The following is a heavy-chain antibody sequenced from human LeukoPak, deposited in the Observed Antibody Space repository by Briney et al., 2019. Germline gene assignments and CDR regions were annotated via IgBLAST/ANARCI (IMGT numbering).Heavy chain of an antibody. Sequence: ASVKVSCKACEYTFANYDITWVRQAPGRGLEWMGWMNPYSTNTGYARKFQGRLSMTRDTSITTAYMELSSLTSEDTAVYYCARATRGDLLSEFWGQGSPITVSS. D-gene: IGHD2-21*01. J-gene: IGHJ4*02. CDR1: EYTFANYD. CDR2: MNPYSTNT. CDR3: ARATRGDLLSEF. V-gene: IGHV1-8*01.